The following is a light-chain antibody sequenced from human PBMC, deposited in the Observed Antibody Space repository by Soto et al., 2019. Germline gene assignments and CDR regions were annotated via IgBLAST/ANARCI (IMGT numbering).Light chain of an antibody. J-gene: IGKJ1*01. V-gene: IGKV3-15*01. CDR2: GAS. CDR3: QQYNNWPPDRT. Sequence: EIVMTQSPATLSVSPGERATLSCRASQRVGSNLAWYQQKPGQAPRLLIYGASTRATGIPARFSGSGSGTEFTLTISSLQSEDFAIYFCQQYNNWPPDRTFGQGTKGEIK. CDR1: QRVGSN.